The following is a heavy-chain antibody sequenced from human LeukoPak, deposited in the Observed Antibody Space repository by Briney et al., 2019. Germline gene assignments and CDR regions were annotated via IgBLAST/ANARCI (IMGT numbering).Heavy chain of an antibody. Sequence: PSETLSLTCTVSGGSISSSSYYWGWIRQPPGKGLEWIGSIYYSGSTYYNPSLKSRVTISLDTSKNQFSLKLSSVTAADTAVYYCARGTSGYYYASDYWGQGTPVTVSS. D-gene: IGHD3-22*01. CDR2: IYYSGST. V-gene: IGHV4-39*07. J-gene: IGHJ4*02. CDR3: ARGTSGYYYASDY. CDR1: GGSISSSSYY.